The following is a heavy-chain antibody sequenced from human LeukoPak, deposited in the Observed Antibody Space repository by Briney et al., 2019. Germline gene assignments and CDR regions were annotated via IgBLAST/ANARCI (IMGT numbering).Heavy chain of an antibody. Sequence: SETLSLTCAVSGYSISSGYYWGWIRQPPGKGLEGIGSIYHSGSTYYNPSLKSRVTISVDTSKNQFSLKLSSVTAADTAVYYCARGYYYYYGMDVWGKGTTVTVSS. J-gene: IGHJ6*04. CDR2: IYHSGST. CDR1: GYSISSGYY. CDR3: ARGYYYYYGMDV. V-gene: IGHV4-38-2*01.